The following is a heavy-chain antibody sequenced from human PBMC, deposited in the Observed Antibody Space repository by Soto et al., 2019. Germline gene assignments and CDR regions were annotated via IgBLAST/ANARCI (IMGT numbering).Heavy chain of an antibody. CDR3: VREDWHRFDS. CDR2: ISGGASDK. CDR1: GFMFSAYW. V-gene: IGHV3-7*01. Sequence: EVQLVESGGRLVQPGGSLRLSCAASGFMFSAYWMSWVRQDPGKGLEWVATISGGASDKFYVDSVKGRFTISRDDSKNTLSLQMNSLRGEDTAVYYCVREDWHRFDSWGQGTLVTVSS. J-gene: IGHJ4*02. D-gene: IGHD2-21*01.